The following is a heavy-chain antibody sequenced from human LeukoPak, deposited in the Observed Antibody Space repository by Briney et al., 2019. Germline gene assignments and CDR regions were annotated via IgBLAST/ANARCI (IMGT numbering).Heavy chain of an antibody. CDR3: ARGPVYYDYVWGSYYFDY. CDR2: IIPIFGTA. J-gene: IGHJ4*02. V-gene: IGHV1-69*06. CDR1: GYTFTSYG. Sequence: ASVKVSCKASGYTFTSYGISWVRQAPGQGLEWMGGIIPIFGTANYAQKFQGRVTITADKSTSTAYMELSSLRSEDTAVYYCARGPVYYDYVWGSYYFDYWGQGTLVTVSS. D-gene: IGHD3-16*01.